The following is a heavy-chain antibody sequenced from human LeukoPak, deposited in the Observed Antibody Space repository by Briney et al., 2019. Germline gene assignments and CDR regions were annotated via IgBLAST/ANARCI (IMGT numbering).Heavy chain of an antibody. D-gene: IGHD1-26*01. J-gene: IGHJ4*02. CDR2: ISGSGGST. V-gene: IGHV3-23*01. CDR1: GFTFSSYA. CDR3: AKDGSAIVGATVPCYFDY. Sequence: GGSLRLSCAASGFTFSSYAMSWVRQAPGKGLEWVSAISGSGGSTYYADSVKGRFTISRDNSKNTLYLQMNSLRAEDTAVYYCAKDGSAIVGATVPCYFDYWGQGTLVTVSS.